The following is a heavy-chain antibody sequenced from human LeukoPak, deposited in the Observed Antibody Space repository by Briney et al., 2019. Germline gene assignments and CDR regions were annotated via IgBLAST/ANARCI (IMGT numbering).Heavy chain of an antibody. D-gene: IGHD3-22*01. V-gene: IGHV3-30*18. CDR1: GFTFSSYG. Sequence: GGSLRLSCAASGFTFSSYGMHWVRQAPGKGLEWVAVISYDGSNKYYADSVKGRFTISRDNSKNTLYLQMNSLRAEDTAVYYCAKDSGYDSSGDDAFDIWGQGTMVTVSS. CDR3: AKDSGYDSSGDDAFDI. J-gene: IGHJ3*02. CDR2: ISYDGSNK.